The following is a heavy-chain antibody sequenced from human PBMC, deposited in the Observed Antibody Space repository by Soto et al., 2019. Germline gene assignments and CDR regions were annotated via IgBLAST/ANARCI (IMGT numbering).Heavy chain of an antibody. CDR1: GYTFTTYS. CDR2: IHAGNGNT. D-gene: IGHD2-2*01. V-gene: IGHV1-3*01. J-gene: IGHJ6*02. CDR3: ARAACSSTSCYNYYAYGMDV. Sequence: ASVKVSCKASGYTFTTYSMHWVRQAPGQRLEWMGWIHAGNGNTEHSQKFQGRVTITRDTSASTAYLELGSLRSEDTAVYYCARAACSSTSCYNYYAYGMDVWGQGTAVTVSS.